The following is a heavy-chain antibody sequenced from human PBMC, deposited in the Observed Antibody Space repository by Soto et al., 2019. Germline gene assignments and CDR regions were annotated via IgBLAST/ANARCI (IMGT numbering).Heavy chain of an antibody. CDR3: ARDKGISVVGFFRKDPYFGLDV. J-gene: IGHJ6*02. V-gene: IGHV4-39*02. CDR2: VYHDGTN. CDR1: GASIDDRGHH. D-gene: IGHD6-19*01. Sequence: QLKESGPGQVSPSETLSLTCSVSGASIDDRGHHWSWLRRSPGRGLEWLGSVYHDGTNYDNPSLKSRVSVSVDTSKNQFSLKLASVTAADTAVYYCARDKGISVVGFFRKDPYFGLDVWGPGTTVTVSS.